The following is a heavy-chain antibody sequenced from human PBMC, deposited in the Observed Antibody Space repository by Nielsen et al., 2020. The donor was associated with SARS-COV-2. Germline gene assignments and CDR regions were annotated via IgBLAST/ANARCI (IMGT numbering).Heavy chain of an antibody. Sequence: SETLSLTCTVSGASISRRGYYWGWIRQPPGKGLEWIGNIYYSGITSYNPSLKSRVTISVDTSKNQFSLKLSSVTPADTAVYYCARDYFGDYLDGFDVWGQGTMVTVSS. V-gene: IGHV4-39*07. D-gene: IGHD4-17*01. CDR2: IYYSGIT. CDR3: ARDYFGDYLDGFDV. J-gene: IGHJ3*01. CDR1: GASISRRGYY.